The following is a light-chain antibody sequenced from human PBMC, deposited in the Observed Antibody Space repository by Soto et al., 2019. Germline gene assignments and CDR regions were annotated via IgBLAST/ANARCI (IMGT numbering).Light chain of an antibody. CDR2: DVS. CDR3: SSYTSSSTYVV. CDR1: SSDVGGYNY. J-gene: IGLJ2*01. Sequence: QSALTHPASVSGSPGQSITISCTGTSSDVGGYNYVSWYQQHPGKAPKLMIYDVSNRPSGVSNRFSGSKSGNTASLTISGLQAEDEADYYYSSYTSSSTYVVFGGGTKLTVL. V-gene: IGLV2-14*01.